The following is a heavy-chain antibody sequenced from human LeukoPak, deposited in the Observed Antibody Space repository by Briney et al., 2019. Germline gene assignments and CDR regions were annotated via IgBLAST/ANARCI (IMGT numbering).Heavy chain of an antibody. CDR1: GGSISSYY. J-gene: IGHJ6*03. CDR2: IYTSGST. V-gene: IGHV4-4*07. Sequence: PSETLSLTCTASGGSISSYYWSWIRQPAGKGLEWIGRIYTSGSTNYNPSLKSRVTMSVDTSKNQFSLKLSSVTAADTAVYYCARDQSAHYYHYMDVWGKGTTVTVSS. CDR3: ARDQSAHYYHYMDV.